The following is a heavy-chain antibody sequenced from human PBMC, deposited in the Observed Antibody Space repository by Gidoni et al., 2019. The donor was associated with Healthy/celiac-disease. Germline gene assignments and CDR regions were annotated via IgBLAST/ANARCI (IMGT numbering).Heavy chain of an antibody. CDR1: GYTFTSYG. Sequence: QVQLVQSGAEVKTPGASVKVSCKASGYTFTSYGISWVRQAPGQGLEWMGWISAYNGKTNYAQKLQGRVTMTTDTSTSTAYMELRSLRSDDTAVYYCARAELMMTFGGVITTGWFDPWGQGTLVTVSS. D-gene: IGHD3-16*02. J-gene: IGHJ5*02. CDR2: ISAYNGKT. V-gene: IGHV1-18*04. CDR3: ARAELMMTFGGVITTGWFDP.